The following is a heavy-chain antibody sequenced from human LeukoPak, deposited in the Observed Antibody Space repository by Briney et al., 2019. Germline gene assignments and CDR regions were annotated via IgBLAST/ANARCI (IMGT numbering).Heavy chain of an antibody. D-gene: IGHD3-9*01. CDR2: IYYSGST. J-gene: IGHJ4*02. CDR3: ARGSYDILTGLPFFDY. V-gene: IGHV4-39*07. CDR1: GGSISSSSYY. Sequence: SETLSLTCTVSGGSISSSSYYWGWIRQPPGKGLEWVGSIYYSGSTYYNPSLKSRVTISVDTSKNQFSLKLSSVTAADTAVYYCARGSYDILTGLPFFDYWGQGTLVTVSS.